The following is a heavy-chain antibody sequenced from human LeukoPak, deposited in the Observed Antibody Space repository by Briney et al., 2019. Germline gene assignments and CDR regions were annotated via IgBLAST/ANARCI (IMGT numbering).Heavy chain of an antibody. CDR1: GGSFSGYY. CDR3: AREFYDILTGYYPFDY. Sequence: SETLSLICGVYGGSFSGYYWSWTRQPPEKGLEWIGEINHSGRTNYNPSLKSRVTMSVDTSKNQFSLKLSSVTAAHTAVYYCAREFYDILTGYYPFDYWGQGTLVTVS. D-gene: IGHD3-9*01. V-gene: IGHV4-34*01. J-gene: IGHJ4*02. CDR2: INHSGRT.